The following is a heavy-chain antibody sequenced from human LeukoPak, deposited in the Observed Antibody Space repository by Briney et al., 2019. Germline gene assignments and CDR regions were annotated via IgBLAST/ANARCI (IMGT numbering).Heavy chain of an antibody. D-gene: IGHD2-15*01. J-gene: IGHJ3*01. CDR1: GFTVSSNY. Sequence: GSLRLSCAASGFTVSSNYMTWVRQAPGKGLEWVSAISSGGDTYYADSVKGRFTISRDNAKNSLYLQMNSLRAEDTAVYYCAKVKYCRGGACFDAFDVWGQGTMVTVSS. CDR3: AKVKYCRGGACFDAFDV. V-gene: IGHV3-53*01. CDR2: ISSGGDT.